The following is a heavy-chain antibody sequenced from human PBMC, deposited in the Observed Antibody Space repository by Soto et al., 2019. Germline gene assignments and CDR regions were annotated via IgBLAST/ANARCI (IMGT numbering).Heavy chain of an antibody. Sequence: ASVKVSCKASGYTFTSYGISWVRQAPGQGLEWMGWISAYNGNTNYAQKLQGRVTMTTDTSTSTAYMELRSLRSDDTAVYYCARSPSSSWYCFYGMDVWGQGTTVTVSS. CDR2: ISAYNGNT. J-gene: IGHJ6*02. V-gene: IGHV1-18*01. D-gene: IGHD6-13*01. CDR1: GYTFTSYG. CDR3: ARSPSSSWYCFYGMDV.